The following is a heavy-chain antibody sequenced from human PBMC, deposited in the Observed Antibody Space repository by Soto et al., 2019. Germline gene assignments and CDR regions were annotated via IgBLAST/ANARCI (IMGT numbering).Heavy chain of an antibody. V-gene: IGHV2-70*04. CDR3: ARSPILVPLYFDY. Sequence: SGPTLVNPTQTLTLTCTFSGFSLTTTGMRVSWIRQPPGKALEWLGRIDWDENKFYSTSLKTRVTISKDTSKNQVVLTMTNMGPVDTATYYCARSPILVPLYFDYWGQGTPVTVLL. CDR2: IDWDENK. J-gene: IGHJ4*02. CDR1: GFSLTTTGMR. D-gene: IGHD3-22*01.